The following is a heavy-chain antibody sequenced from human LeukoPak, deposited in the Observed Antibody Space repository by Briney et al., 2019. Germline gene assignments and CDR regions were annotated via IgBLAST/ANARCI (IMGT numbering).Heavy chain of an antibody. CDR1: EFTFSSYS. V-gene: IGHV3-48*02. J-gene: IGHJ5*02. Sequence: GGSLRLSCVASEFTFSSYSMNWVRQAPGKGPEWISYVTSSSSTIYYADSVKGRFTISRDNAKNSLYLQMNSLRDEDTAVYYCARGTSPFDPWGRGTLVTVSS. CDR2: VTSSSSTI. CDR3: ARGTSPFDP.